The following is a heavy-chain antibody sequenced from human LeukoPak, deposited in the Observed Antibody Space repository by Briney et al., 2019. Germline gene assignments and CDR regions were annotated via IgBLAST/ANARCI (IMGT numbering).Heavy chain of an antibody. D-gene: IGHD2-2*01. J-gene: IGHJ4*02. V-gene: IGHV4-59*01. CDR1: GGSFSGYY. CDR3: ARVFCSDTSCYTFDY. Sequence: PSETLSLTCAVYGGSFSGYYWSWIRQPPGKGLEWIGYIYYSGSTNYNPSLKSRVTISVDTSKNQFSLKLSSVTAADTAVYYCARVFCSDTSCYTFDYWGQGTLVTVSS. CDR2: IYYSGST.